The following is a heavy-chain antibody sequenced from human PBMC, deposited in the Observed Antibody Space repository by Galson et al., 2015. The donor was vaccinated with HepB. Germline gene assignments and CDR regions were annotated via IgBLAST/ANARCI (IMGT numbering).Heavy chain of an antibody. Sequence: SLRLSCAASGFTFSSYGMHWVRQAPGKGLEWVAFIRYDGSNKYYADSVKGRFTISRDNSKNTLYLQMNSLRAEDTAVYYCAKEISEKQWLVGSYYYYYGMDVWGQGTTVTVSS. J-gene: IGHJ6*02. D-gene: IGHD6-19*01. CDR3: AKEISEKQWLVGSYYYYYGMDV. CDR1: GFTFSSYG. CDR2: IRYDGSNK. V-gene: IGHV3-30*02.